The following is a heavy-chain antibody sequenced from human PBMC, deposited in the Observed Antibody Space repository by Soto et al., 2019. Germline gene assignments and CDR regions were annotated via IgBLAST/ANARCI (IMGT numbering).Heavy chain of an antibody. Sequence: KPSETLSLTCTVSGGSISSGGYYWSWIRQHPGKGLEWIGYIYYSGSTYYNPSLKSRVTISVDTSKNQFSLKLSSVTAADTAVYYCARDGGGATYFDYWGQGTLVTVSS. CDR2: IYYSGST. J-gene: IGHJ4*02. V-gene: IGHV4-31*03. D-gene: IGHD1-26*01. CDR3: ARDGGGATYFDY. CDR1: GGSISSGGYY.